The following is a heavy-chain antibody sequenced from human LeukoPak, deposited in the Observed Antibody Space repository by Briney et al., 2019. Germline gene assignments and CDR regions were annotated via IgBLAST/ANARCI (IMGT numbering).Heavy chain of an antibody. CDR3: AKSFTSDYYDSSGYYYASCFDY. Sequence: PGGSLRLSCAASGFTFSSYWMHWVRQAPGKGLVWVSRINSDGSSTSYADSVKGRFTISRDNAKNTLYLQMNSLRAEDTALYYCAKSFTSDYYDSSGYYYASCFDYWGQGTLVTVSS. CDR1: GFTFSSYW. V-gene: IGHV3-74*01. D-gene: IGHD3-22*01. CDR2: INSDGSST. J-gene: IGHJ4*02.